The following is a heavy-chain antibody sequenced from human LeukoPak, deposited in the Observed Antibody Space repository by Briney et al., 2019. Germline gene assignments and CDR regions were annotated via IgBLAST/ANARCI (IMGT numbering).Heavy chain of an antibody. CDR1: GYPISSVYY. CDR3: ARVGRNWGFKENFVF. CDR2: INHGVST. J-gene: IGHJ4*02. V-gene: IGHV4-38-2*02. D-gene: IGHD7-27*01. Sequence: SETLSLTCSVSGYPISSVYYWGWIRRPPGKGLEWIGSINHGVSTDYNPSLKSRVNMSIDTSKNHFSLKLTSVTAADTAVYYCARVGRNWGFKENFVFWGQGTLVTVAS.